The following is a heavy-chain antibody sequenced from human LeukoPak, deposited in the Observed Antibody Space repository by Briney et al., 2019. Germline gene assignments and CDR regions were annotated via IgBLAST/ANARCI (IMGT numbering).Heavy chain of an antibody. J-gene: IGHJ4*02. V-gene: IGHV4-59*01. CDR1: GGSISSYY. Sequence: SETLSLTCTVSGGSISSYYWSWIRQPPGKGLEWIGYIYYSGSTNYNPSLKGRVTISVDTSKNQFSLKLSSVTAADTAVYYCARAGIAARPFDFWGQGTLVTVSS. CDR3: ARAGIAARPFDF. CDR2: IYYSGST. D-gene: IGHD6-6*01.